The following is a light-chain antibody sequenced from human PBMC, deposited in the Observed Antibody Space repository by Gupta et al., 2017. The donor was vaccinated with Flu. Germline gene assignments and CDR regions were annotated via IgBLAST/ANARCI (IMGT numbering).Light chain of an antibody. V-gene: IGKV1-9*01. CDR1: QGIRSY. CDR3: EQSYMYPFT. Sequence: PSFMSASVGDRVTISCRASQGIRSYLAWYQQKPWKAPKLLIYAASTLQGGVPSRFSGSGSETEFTLTIDSLQPEDFATYYCEQSYMYPFTFGHGTNVYVK. J-gene: IGKJ3*01. CDR2: AAS.